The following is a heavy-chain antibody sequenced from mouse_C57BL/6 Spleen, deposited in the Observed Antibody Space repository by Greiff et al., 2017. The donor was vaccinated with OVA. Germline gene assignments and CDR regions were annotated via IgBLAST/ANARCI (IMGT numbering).Heavy chain of an antibody. V-gene: IGHV2-5*01. Sequence: QVQLKQSGPGLVQPSQSLSITCTVSGFSLTSYGVHWVRQSPGKGLEWLGVIWRGGSTDYNAAFMSRLSITKDNSKSQVFFKMNSLQADDAAIYYCAKNGYYGSSSPYYYAMDYWGQGTSVTVSS. CDR1: GFSLTSYG. CDR3: AKNGYYGSSSPYYYAMDY. CDR2: IWRGGST. D-gene: IGHD1-1*01. J-gene: IGHJ4*01.